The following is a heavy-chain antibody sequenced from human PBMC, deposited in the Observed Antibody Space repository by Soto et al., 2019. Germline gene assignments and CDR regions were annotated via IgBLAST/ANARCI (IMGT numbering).Heavy chain of an antibody. D-gene: IGHD4-17*01. V-gene: IGHV1-18*01. CDR1: GYTFTSYA. Sequence: GASVKVSCKASGYTFTSYAMHWVRQAPGQRLEWMGWISAYNGSTNYAQKLQGRVTMTTDTSTSTAYMELRSLRSDDTAVYYCARPYGDSPWELNWFDPWGQGTLVTVSS. J-gene: IGHJ5*02. CDR3: ARPYGDSPWELNWFDP. CDR2: ISAYNGST.